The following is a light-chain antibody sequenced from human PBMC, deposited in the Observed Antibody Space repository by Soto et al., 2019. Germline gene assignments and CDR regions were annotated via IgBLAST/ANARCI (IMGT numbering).Light chain of an antibody. Sequence: EIVMTQSPATLSVSPGEGATLSCRASQSVSSNLAWYQQKPGQAPSLLIYDASTWATGIPARFDGSGSGTDFTLTISSLQSVDFAVYYCQQYNKWPLTFGGGTRVEIK. CDR1: QSVSSN. V-gene: IGKV3-15*01. CDR3: QQYNKWPLT. CDR2: DAS. J-gene: IGKJ4*01.